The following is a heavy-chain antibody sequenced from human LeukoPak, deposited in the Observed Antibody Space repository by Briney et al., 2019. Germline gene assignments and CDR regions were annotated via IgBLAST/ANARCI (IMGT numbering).Heavy chain of an antibody. D-gene: IGHD5-24*01. CDR1: GGTLSSYV. J-gene: IGHJ4*02. CDR2: NIPIFGIA. V-gene: IGHV1-69*04. CDR3: AGGPVDGYNSYFDY. Sequence: GASVHVSCKASGGTLSSYVISWVRQAPGQGLEWMGRNIPIFGIANYAQEFQGRVTITADKSTSTAYMELSSLRCEDTAVYYCAGGPVDGYNSYFDYWGQGTLVTVSS.